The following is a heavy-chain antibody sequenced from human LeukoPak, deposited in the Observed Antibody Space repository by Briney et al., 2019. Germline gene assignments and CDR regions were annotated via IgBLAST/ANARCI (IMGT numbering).Heavy chain of an antibody. Sequence: TGGSLRLSCAASGFTFSSYAMHWVRQAPGKGLEWVAVISYDGSNKYYADSVKGRFTISRDNSKNTLYLQMNSLRAEDTAVYYCAKESYDSSGYPYFDYWGQGTLVTVSS. D-gene: IGHD3-22*01. CDR1: GFTFSSYA. V-gene: IGHV3-30-3*01. J-gene: IGHJ4*02. CDR3: AKESYDSSGYPYFDY. CDR2: ISYDGSNK.